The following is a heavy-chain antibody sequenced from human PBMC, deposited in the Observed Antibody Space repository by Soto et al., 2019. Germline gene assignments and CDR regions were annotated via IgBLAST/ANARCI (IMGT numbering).Heavy chain of an antibody. J-gene: IGHJ6*02. Sequence: QVQLVQSGAEVKKPGSSVKVSCKASGGTFSSYAISWVRQAPGQGLEWMGGIIPIFGTANYAQKFQGRVTITADEYTSTAYMELSSLRSEDTAVYYCARGRSIAARGHDYYYYGMDVWGQGTTVTVSS. CDR1: GGTFSSYA. D-gene: IGHD6-6*01. CDR2: IIPIFGTA. CDR3: ARGRSIAARGHDYYYYGMDV. V-gene: IGHV1-69*12.